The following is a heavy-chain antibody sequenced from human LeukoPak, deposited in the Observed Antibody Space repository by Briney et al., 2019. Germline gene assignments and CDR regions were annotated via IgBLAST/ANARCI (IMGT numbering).Heavy chain of an antibody. CDR2: MNPNSGNT. CDR3: ARVRGYSYGRHFDY. V-gene: IGHV1-8*01. D-gene: IGHD5-18*01. J-gene: IGHJ4*02. Sequence: GASVKVSCKASGYTFTSYDINWVRQATGQGLGWMGWMNPNSGNTGYAQKFQGRVTMTRNTSISTAYIELSSLRSEDTAVYYCARVRGYSYGRHFDYWGQGTLVTVSS. CDR1: GYTFTSYD.